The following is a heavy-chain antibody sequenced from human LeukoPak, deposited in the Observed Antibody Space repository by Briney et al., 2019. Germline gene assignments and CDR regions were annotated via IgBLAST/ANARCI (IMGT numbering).Heavy chain of an antibody. D-gene: IGHD4-11*01. CDR1: GFTFSSYA. Sequence: PGGSLRLSCTASGFTFSSYAMRRVRPAPGEGLGWVSVISGSGGSTYYADSVKGRVTISRDNSKNTLFLQMSSLRVEDTAVYYCAKDRDFDYTSYVGAFDIWGQGTMVTVSS. CDR3: AKDRDFDYTSYVGAFDI. J-gene: IGHJ3*02. V-gene: IGHV3-23*01. CDR2: ISGSGGST.